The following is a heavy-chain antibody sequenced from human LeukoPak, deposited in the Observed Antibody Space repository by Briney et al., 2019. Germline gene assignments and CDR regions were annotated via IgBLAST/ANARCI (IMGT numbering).Heavy chain of an antibody. Sequence: PGGSLRLSCAASGFTFSDYYMSWIRQAAGKGLEWVSYISSSGSTIYYADSVKGRFTISRDNAKNSLYLQMNSLRAEDTAVYYCARDGPLRFLEWFLDYWGQGTLVTVSS. CDR2: ISSSGSTI. D-gene: IGHD3-3*01. J-gene: IGHJ4*02. V-gene: IGHV3-11*01. CDR1: GFTFSDYY. CDR3: ARDGPLRFLEWFLDY.